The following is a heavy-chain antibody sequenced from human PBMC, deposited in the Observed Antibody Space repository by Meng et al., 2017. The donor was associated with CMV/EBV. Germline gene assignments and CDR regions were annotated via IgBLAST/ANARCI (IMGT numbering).Heavy chain of an antibody. V-gene: IGHV3-53*01. CDR2: IYSGGST. CDR1: GFTVSSNY. D-gene: IGHD3-22*01. Sequence: GESPKISCAASGFTVSSNYMSWVRQAPGKGLEWVSVIYSGGSTYYADSVKGRFTISRDNSKNTLYLQMNSLRAEDTAVYYCATTASSGYYYYFNYWGQGTLVTVSS. CDR3: ATTASSGYYYYFNY. J-gene: IGHJ4*02.